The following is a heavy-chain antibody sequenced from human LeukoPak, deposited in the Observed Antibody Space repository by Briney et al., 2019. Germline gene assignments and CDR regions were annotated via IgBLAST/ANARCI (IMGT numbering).Heavy chain of an antibody. CDR2: ISGSGGGT. CDR1: GFTFRSYA. V-gene: IGHV3-23*01. Sequence: GGSLRLSCAASGFTFRSYAMSWVRQAPGKGLEWVSAISGSGGGTYYADSVKGRFTISRDNSENTLYLQMNSLRAEDTAVYYCANQVYSASEKYFDYWGQGTLVTVSS. D-gene: IGHD4-4*01. CDR3: ANQVYSASEKYFDY. J-gene: IGHJ4*02.